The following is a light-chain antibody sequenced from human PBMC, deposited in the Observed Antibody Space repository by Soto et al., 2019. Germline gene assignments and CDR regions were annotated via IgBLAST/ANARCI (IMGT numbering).Light chain of an antibody. V-gene: IGLV1-47*01. CDR3: AAWDDSVSGSVI. J-gene: IGLJ2*01. CDR1: GSNIGTNY. CDR2: TNS. Sequence: QSVLTQPPSASGTPGQRVTTSCSGSGSNIGTNYVYWYQQVPGTAPKLLIYTNSQRPSGVPDRFSGSKSGTSASLAISGLRSEDEADYYCAAWDDSVSGSVIFGGGTKLTVL.